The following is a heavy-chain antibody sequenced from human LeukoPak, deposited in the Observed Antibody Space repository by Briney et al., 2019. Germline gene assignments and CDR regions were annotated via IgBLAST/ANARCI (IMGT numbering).Heavy chain of an antibody. CDR1: GFTFSSYE. Sequence: PGGSLRLSCAASGFTFSSYEMNWVRQAPGKGLEWVSAISGSGGSTYYADSVKGRFTISRDNSKNSLYLQMNSLRAEDTAVYYCARGTYCSGGSCYSLVYYWGQGTLVTVSS. CDR2: ISGSGGST. J-gene: IGHJ4*02. CDR3: ARGTYCSGGSCYSLVYY. D-gene: IGHD2-15*01. V-gene: IGHV3-23*01.